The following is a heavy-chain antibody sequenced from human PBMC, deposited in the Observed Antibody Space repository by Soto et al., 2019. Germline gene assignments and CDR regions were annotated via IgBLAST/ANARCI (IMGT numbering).Heavy chain of an antibody. CDR1: GGTFSSYA. J-gene: IGHJ3*02. CDR3: ARETGTTSPFDI. D-gene: IGHD1-7*01. Sequence: ASVKVSCKASGGTFSSYAISWVRQAPGQGLEWMGGIIPIFGTANYAQKFQGRVTITADESTSTAYMELSSLRSEDTAVYYCARETGTTSPFDIWGQGTMVTVSS. CDR2: IIPIFGTA. V-gene: IGHV1-69*13.